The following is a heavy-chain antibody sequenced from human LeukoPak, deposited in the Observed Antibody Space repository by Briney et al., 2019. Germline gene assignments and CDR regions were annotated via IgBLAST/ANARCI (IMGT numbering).Heavy chain of an antibody. Sequence: SETLSLTCTVSGGSISSGDYYSSWIRQPPGKGLEWIGYIYYSGSTYYNPSLKSRVTISVDTSKNQFSLKLSSVTAADTAVYYCARVWVFDYYDSSGYSYYFDYWGQGTLVTVSS. CDR1: GGSISSGDYY. V-gene: IGHV4-30-4*01. D-gene: IGHD3-22*01. CDR3: ARVWVFDYYDSSGYSYYFDY. J-gene: IGHJ4*02. CDR2: IYYSGST.